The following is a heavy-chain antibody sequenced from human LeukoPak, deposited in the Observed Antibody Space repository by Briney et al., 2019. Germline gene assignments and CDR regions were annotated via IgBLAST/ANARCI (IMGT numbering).Heavy chain of an antibody. Sequence: SETLSLTCAVSGYSISSGYYWGWIRQPPGKGLEWIGSTYHSGSTYYNPSLESRVTISVDTSKNQFSLQLSSVTAADAAVYYCARRFATTWYDFDYWGQGTLVTVSS. CDR1: GYSISSGYY. V-gene: IGHV4-38-2*01. CDR3: ARRFATTWYDFDY. D-gene: IGHD6-13*01. CDR2: TYHSGST. J-gene: IGHJ4*02.